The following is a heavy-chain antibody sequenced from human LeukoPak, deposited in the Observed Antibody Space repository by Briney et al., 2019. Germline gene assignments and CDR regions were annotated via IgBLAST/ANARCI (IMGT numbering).Heavy chain of an antibody. CDR2: ISSSSSYI. CDR1: GFTFSSYS. Sequence: GGSLRLSCAASGFTFSSYSMNWVRQAPGKGLEWVSSISSSSSYIYYADPVKGRFTISRDNAKNSLYLQMNSLRAEDTAVYYCARDAYYYDSSGYYTWYFDYWGQGTLVTVSS. J-gene: IGHJ4*02. D-gene: IGHD3-22*01. V-gene: IGHV3-21*01. CDR3: ARDAYYYDSSGYYTWYFDY.